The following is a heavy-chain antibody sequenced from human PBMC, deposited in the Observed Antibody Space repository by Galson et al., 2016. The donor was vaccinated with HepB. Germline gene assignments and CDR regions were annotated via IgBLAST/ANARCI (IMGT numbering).Heavy chain of an antibody. CDR1: GGSISRGGYY. Sequence: TLSLTCTVSGGSISRGGYYWSWIRQHPGKGLEWIGYIYYSGSTSYNPSLKSRVTISVDTSKWQFSLKLSSVTAADTAVYYCAREALSGGVNWFDPWGQGTLVTVSS. V-gene: IGHV4-31*03. D-gene: IGHD2-15*01. CDR3: AREALSGGVNWFDP. J-gene: IGHJ5*02. CDR2: IYYSGST.